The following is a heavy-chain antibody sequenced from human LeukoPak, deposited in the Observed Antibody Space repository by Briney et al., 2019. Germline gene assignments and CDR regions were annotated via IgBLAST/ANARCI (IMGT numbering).Heavy chain of an antibody. CDR1: GYTFTSYG. CDR2: ISAYNGNT. Sequence: GASVKVSCKASGYTFTSYGISWVRQAPGQGLEWMGWISAYNGNTNYAQKLQGRVTMTTDTPTSTAYMELRSLRSDDTAVYYCARLTWELLDNYFDYWGQGTLVTVSS. V-gene: IGHV1-18*01. CDR3: ARLTWELLDNYFDY. J-gene: IGHJ4*02. D-gene: IGHD1-26*01.